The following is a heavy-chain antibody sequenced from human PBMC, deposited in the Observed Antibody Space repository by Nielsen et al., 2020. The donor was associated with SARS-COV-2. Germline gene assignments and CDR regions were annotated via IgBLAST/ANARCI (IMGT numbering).Heavy chain of an antibody. CDR3: ARAYGSSSGFDY. CDR2: IIPILGIA. J-gene: IGHJ4*02. V-gene: IGHV1-69*02. CDR1: GGTFSSYT. Sequence: SVKVSCKASGGTFSSYTISWVRQAPGQGLEWMGRIIPILGIANYAQKFQGRVTITADKSTSTAYMELSSLRSEDTAVYYCARAYGSSSGFDYWGQETLVTVSS. D-gene: IGHD1-26*01.